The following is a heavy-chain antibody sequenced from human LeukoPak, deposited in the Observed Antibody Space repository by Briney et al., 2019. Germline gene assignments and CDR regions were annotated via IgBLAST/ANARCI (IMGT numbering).Heavy chain of an antibody. V-gene: IGHV3-7*01. Sequence: GGSLRLSCAASGLTVGSNYMAWVRQAPGKGLEWVANINPDGSGKRYVDSVKGRFTIARDNADNSLSLQMNSLRAEDTAVYYCASWGAGGNSWGQGTLVTVSS. CDR3: ASWGAGGNS. CDR1: GLTVGSNY. D-gene: IGHD3-16*01. J-gene: IGHJ4*02. CDR2: INPDGSGK.